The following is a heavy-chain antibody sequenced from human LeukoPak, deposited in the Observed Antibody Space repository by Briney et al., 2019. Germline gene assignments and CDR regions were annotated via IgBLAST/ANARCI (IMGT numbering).Heavy chain of an antibody. CDR3: ARDRGDGYNAYFFDN. Sequence: GASVKVSCKTSGYNFSSYDITWVRQATGQGLEWMGWMSPNRGDTGYAEKFQGRVTMTRDTFISTAYLELSRLRSDDTAVYYCARDRGDGYNAYFFDNWGQGTLVTVSS. CDR1: GYNFSSYD. D-gene: IGHD5-24*01. CDR2: MSPNRGDT. V-gene: IGHV1-8*01. J-gene: IGHJ4*02.